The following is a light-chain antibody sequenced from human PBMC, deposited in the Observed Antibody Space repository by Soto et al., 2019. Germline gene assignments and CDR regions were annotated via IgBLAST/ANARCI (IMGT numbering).Light chain of an antibody. Sequence: IVLTQSPATLSLSPGERATLSCRASQSIDTYLAWYQQKPGQAPRLVIFDASNRDTGIPARFSGWGSGTDFTLTISSLEPEDFALYYCQQYGVTPPNTFGGGTKVEV. V-gene: IGKV3-11*01. CDR1: QSIDTY. CDR2: DAS. J-gene: IGKJ4*01. CDR3: QQYGVTPPNT.